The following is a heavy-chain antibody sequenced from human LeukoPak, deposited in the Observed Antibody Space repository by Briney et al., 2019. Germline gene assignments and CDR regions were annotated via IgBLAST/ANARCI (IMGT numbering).Heavy chain of an antibody. CDR1: GFTFSSFN. CDR2: ISSSSSYT. CDR3: ARLGSGFDY. D-gene: IGHD1-26*01. Sequence: PGGSLRLSCAASGFTFSSFNMNWVRQAPGKGLEWVSYISSSSSYTNYADSVKGRFTISRDNAKNSLYLQMNSLRAEDTAVYYCARLGSGFDYWGQGTLVTVSS. V-gene: IGHV3-21*05. J-gene: IGHJ4*02.